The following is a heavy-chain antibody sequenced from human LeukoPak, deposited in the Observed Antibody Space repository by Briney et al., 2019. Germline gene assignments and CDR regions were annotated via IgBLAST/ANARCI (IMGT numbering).Heavy chain of an antibody. CDR3: ATIIAAAGHIEYFQH. J-gene: IGHJ1*01. CDR1: GGSFSGYY. V-gene: IGHV4-34*01. D-gene: IGHD6-13*01. CDR2: INHSGST. Sequence: RPSETLSLTCAVYGGSFSGYYWSWIRQPPGKGLEWIGEINHSGSTNYNPSLKSRVTISVDTSKNQFSLKLSSVTAADTAAYYCATIIAAAGHIEYFQHWGQGTLVTVSS.